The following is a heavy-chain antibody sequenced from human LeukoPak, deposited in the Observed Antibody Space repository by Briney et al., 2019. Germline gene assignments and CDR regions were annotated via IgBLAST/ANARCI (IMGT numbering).Heavy chain of an antibody. CDR1: GGSISSSSYY. V-gene: IGHV4-39*01. J-gene: IGHJ5*02. CDR2: IYYRGSI. D-gene: IGHD2-2*01. Sequence: SETLSLTCTVSGGSISSSSYYWGWIRQPPGKGLEWIGSIYYRGSIYYNPSLKSRLTMPVDTSKNQFSLKLSSVTAADTAVYYCATHIVVLPAATTNWFDPWGQGTLVTVSS. CDR3: ATHIVVLPAATTNWFDP.